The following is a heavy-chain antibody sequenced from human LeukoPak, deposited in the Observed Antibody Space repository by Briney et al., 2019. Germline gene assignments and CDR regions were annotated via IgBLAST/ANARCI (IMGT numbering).Heavy chain of an antibody. Sequence: PGGSLRLSCAGSGFTFTDHYMDWVRQAPGKGLEWGGGIRKKANSYSTEYAASVKGGFTISRDDSKNSVYLQLNSLKTEDTAVYYCARTTTIGTTWGMDVWGQGTTVTVS. CDR3: ARTTTIGTTWGMDV. V-gene: IGHV3-72*01. J-gene: IGHJ6*02. D-gene: IGHD1-1*01. CDR2: IRKKANSYST. CDR1: GFTFTDHY.